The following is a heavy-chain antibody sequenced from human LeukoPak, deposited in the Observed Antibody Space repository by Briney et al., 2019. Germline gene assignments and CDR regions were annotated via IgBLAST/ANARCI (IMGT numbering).Heavy chain of an antibody. CDR1: GGSISSGGYS. CDR3: ARDLLAVAGMFDY. Sequence: SETLSLTCAVSGGSISSGGYSWSWIRQPRGKGLEWIGYIYYSGSTNYNPSLKSRVTISVDTSKNQFSLKLSSVTAADTAVYYCARDLLAVAGMFDYWGQGTLVTVSS. D-gene: IGHD6-19*01. CDR2: IYYSGST. J-gene: IGHJ4*02. V-gene: IGHV4-61*08.